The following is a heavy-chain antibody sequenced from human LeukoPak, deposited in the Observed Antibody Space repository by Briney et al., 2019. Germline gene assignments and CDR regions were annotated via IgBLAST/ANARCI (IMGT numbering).Heavy chain of an antibody. CDR1: GGTFSSYA. Sequence: SVKVSCKASGGTFSSYAISWVRQAPGQGLEWMGGIIPIFGTANYAQKFQGRVTITTDESTSTAYMELSSLRSEDTAVYYCARGPCSSSSCYLQERYYYYYYYMDVWGKGTTVTVSS. CDR2: IIPIFGTA. V-gene: IGHV1-69*05. CDR3: ARGPCSSSSCYLQERYYYYYYYMDV. D-gene: IGHD2-2*01. J-gene: IGHJ6*03.